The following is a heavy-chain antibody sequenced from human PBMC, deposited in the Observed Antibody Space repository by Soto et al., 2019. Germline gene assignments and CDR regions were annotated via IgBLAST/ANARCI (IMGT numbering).Heavy chain of an antibody. J-gene: IGHJ4*02. CDR1: GFTFSDYY. CDR2: ISSSGSKV. V-gene: IGHV3-11*01. CDR3: ARYMITLGGVVDY. Sequence: GGSLRLSCATSGFTFSDYYMSWIRQAPGKWLEWISYISSSGSKVSYADPVKRRFTISRDNAWIPLFLQLDSLTGEDTAVYYCARYMITLGGVVDYWGQGTLVTVSS. D-gene: IGHD3-16*01.